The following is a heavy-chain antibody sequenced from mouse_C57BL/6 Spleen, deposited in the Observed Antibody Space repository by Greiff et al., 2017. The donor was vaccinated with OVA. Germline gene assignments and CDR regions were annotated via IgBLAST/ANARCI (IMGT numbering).Heavy chain of an antibody. V-gene: IGHV2-2*02. D-gene: IGHD1-1*01. Sequence: VKLMESGPGLVQPSQSLSITCTVSGFSLTSYGVHWVRQSPGKGLEWLGVIWSGGSTDYNAAFISRLSISKDNSKSQVFFKMISLQANDTAIYYCARKDGSSSYAMDYWGQGTSVTVSS. J-gene: IGHJ4*01. CDR2: IWSGGST. CDR3: ARKDGSSSYAMDY. CDR1: GFSLTSYG.